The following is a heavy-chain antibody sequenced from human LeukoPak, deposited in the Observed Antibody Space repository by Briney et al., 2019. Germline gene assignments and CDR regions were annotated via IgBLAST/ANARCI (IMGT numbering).Heavy chain of an antibody. CDR3: ARDLGKSGWSTFDY. CDR2: ISSSSSTI. CDR1: GFTFSSYS. V-gene: IGHV3-48*01. Sequence: GGSLRLSCAASGFTFSSYSMNWVRQAPGKGLEWVSYISSSSSTIYYADSVKGRFTISRDNAKNSLYLRMNSLRAEDTAVYYCARDLGKSGWSTFDYWGQGTLVTVSS. J-gene: IGHJ4*02. D-gene: IGHD6-19*01.